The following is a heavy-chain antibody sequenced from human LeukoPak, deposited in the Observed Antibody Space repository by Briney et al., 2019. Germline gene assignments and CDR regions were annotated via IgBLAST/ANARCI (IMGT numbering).Heavy chain of an antibody. CDR2: IYPPDSDA. CDR1: GYSFTSYW. J-gene: IGHJ4*02. Sequence: GESLKISCKGSGYSFTSYWIGWVRQMPGKGLEWMGIIYPPDSDATYSPSFQGQVTISADKSISTVYLQWSSLKASDTAMYYCAGARHGDYRWDYWGQGTLVTVSS. CDR3: AGARHGDYRWDY. V-gene: IGHV5-51*01. D-gene: IGHD4-17*01.